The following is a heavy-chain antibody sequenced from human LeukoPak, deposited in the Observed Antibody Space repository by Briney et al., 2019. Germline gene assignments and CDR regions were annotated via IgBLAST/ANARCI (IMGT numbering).Heavy chain of an antibody. CDR3: ARDRDSSGYYYVGPDY. CDR1: GFTFSSYA. Sequence: GGSLRLSCAASGFTFSSYAMHWVRQAPGKGLEYVSAISSNGGSTYYANSVKGRFTISRDNSKNTLYLQMGSLRAEDMAVYYCARDRDSSGYYYVGPDYWGKGTLVTVSS. D-gene: IGHD3-22*01. CDR2: ISSNGGST. V-gene: IGHV3-64*01. J-gene: IGHJ4*02.